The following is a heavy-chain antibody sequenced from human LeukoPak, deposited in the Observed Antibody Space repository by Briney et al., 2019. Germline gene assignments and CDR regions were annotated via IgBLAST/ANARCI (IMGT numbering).Heavy chain of an antibody. CDR3: ARIGRITMIVVVISPSDY. J-gene: IGHJ4*02. Sequence: GGSLRLSCAASGFTFNIYWMSWVRQAPGKGLEWVANIKEDGSEKYYVDSVKGRFTISRDNAKKSLYLQMSSLRAEDTAVYYCARIGRITMIVVVISPSDYWGQGTLVTVSS. CDR2: IKEDGSEK. D-gene: IGHD3-22*01. CDR1: GFTFNIYW. V-gene: IGHV3-7*01.